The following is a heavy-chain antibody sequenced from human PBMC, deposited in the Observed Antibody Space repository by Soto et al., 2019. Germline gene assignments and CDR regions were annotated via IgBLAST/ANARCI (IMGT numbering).Heavy chain of an antibody. J-gene: IGHJ4*02. V-gene: IGHV1-69*01. CDR1: GVTINSFA. CDR2: ITPLFETT. D-gene: IGHD4-17*01. CDR3: ARGYGGYFDD. Sequence: QVQLVQSGAEVKKPGSSVKVSCKASGVTINSFAVTWVRQAPGQGFQGLGGITPLFETTNYAQNFQGRVTITADESTTTSYMELRGLASDDTAVYYCARGYGGYFDDWGQGTLVIVSS.